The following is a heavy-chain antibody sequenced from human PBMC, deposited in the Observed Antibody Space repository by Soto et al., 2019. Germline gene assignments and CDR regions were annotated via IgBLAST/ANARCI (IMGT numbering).Heavy chain of an antibody. D-gene: IGHD6-13*01. J-gene: IGHJ6*03. CDR3: ARALVIALAGSRDYYYYMVV. CDR1: GGTFSSYT. Sequence: GAAVKVSCKASGGTFSSYTISWVRQAPGQGLEWMGRIIPILGIANYAQKFQGRVTITADKSTSTAYMELSSLRSEDTAVYYCARALVIALAGSRDYYYYMVVWGKGPTVTVSS. V-gene: IGHV1-69*02. CDR2: IIPILGIA.